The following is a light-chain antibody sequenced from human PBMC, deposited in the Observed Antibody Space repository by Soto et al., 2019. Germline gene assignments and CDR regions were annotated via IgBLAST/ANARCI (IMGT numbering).Light chain of an antibody. J-gene: IGKJ1*01. V-gene: IGKV3-20*01. CDR3: QQYGSSPPRT. CDR1: QSLSSIY. Sequence: EIVLTQSPGTLSLSPGERATLSCRASQSLSSIYLAWYQQKPGQAPRLLIYGASSRATGIPDRFSGSGSGTDFTLTISRLEPEDFAVYYCQQYGSSPPRTFGQGTKVEI. CDR2: GAS.